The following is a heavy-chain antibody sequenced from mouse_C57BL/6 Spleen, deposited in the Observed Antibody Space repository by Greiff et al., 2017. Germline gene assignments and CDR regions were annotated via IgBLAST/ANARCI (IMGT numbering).Heavy chain of an antibody. CDR1: GYTFTSYW. Sequence: QVQLQQPGAELVRPGSSVKMSCKASGYTFTSYWMHWVKQRPIQGLEWIGNIDPSDSETHYNQKFKDKATLTVDKSSSTAYMQLSSLISEDSAVNYCARGGYYPWFAYWGQGTLVTVSA. V-gene: IGHV1-52*01. CDR3: ARGGYYPWFAY. D-gene: IGHD2-3*01. J-gene: IGHJ3*01. CDR2: IDPSDSET.